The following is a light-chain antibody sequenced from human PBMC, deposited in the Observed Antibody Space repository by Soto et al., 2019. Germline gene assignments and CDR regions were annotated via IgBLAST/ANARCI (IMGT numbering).Light chain of an antibody. CDR1: QSISSW. CDR3: QQYNSYPWT. Sequence: IQMTQSPSSLSASVGDRVTITCRASQSISSWLAWYQQKPGKAPKFLIYDASSLESGVPSRFSGSGYGTEFTLTISSLQPDDFATYYCQQYNSYPWTFGQGTKVDIK. CDR2: DAS. V-gene: IGKV1-5*01. J-gene: IGKJ1*01.